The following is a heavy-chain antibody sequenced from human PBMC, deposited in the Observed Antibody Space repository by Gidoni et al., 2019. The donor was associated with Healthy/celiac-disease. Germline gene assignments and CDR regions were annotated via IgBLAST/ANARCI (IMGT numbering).Heavy chain of an antibody. CDR1: GFTFSSYG. V-gene: IGHV3-30*18. CDR2: ISYDGSNK. Sequence: QVQLVESGGGVVQPGRSLRLSCAASGFTFSSYGMHWVRQAPGKGLEWVAVISYDGSNKYYADSVKGRFTISRDNSTNTLYLQMNSLRAEDTAVYYCAKAGGLREYYFAYWGQGTLVTVSS. D-gene: IGHD5-12*01. CDR3: AKAGGLREYYFAY. J-gene: IGHJ4*02.